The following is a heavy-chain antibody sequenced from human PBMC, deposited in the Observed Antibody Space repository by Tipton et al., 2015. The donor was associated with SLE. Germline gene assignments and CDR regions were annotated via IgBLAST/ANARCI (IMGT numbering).Heavy chain of an antibody. CDR2: ISSTGTYR. Sequence: SLRLSCAGTGFTFSSYSMDWVRQAPGKGLEWVSSISSTGTYRDYADSVRGRFTISRDTAKNSLYLQMNSLRAEDTAVYYCTRDLRIAARRYNWFDPWGQGTLVTVSS. V-gene: IGHV3-21*03. CDR1: GFTFSSYS. CDR3: TRDLRIAARRYNWFDP. J-gene: IGHJ5*02. D-gene: IGHD6-6*01.